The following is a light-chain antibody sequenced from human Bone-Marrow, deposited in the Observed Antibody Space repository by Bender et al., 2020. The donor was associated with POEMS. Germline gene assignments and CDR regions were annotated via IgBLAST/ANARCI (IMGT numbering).Light chain of an antibody. CDR3: FSYTNTITFV. J-gene: IGLJ3*02. Sequence: QSALTQPASVSGSPGQSITISCTGSSSDVGGYNYVSWYQQHPGKAPKLIIYDVSNRPSGVSSRFSGSKSGITASLTISGLQAEDEADYYCFSYTNTITFVFGGGTKVSVL. V-gene: IGLV2-14*03. CDR1: SSDVGGYNY. CDR2: DVS.